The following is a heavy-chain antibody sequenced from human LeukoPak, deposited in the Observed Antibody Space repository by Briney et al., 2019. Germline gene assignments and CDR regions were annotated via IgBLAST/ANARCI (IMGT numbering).Heavy chain of an antibody. CDR1: GFTVSDNC. D-gene: IGHD1-26*01. J-gene: IGHJ3*02. V-gene: IGHV3-53*01. Sequence: GGSLRLSCAASGFTVSDNCMPWVRQAPGKGLEWVSSIYSAGATHYAESVKGRFTISRDNSKNTLYLQMNSLRVKDMAVYYCARIEWERLGRAFDIWGQGTMVTVSS. CDR2: IYSAGAT. CDR3: ARIEWERLGRAFDI.